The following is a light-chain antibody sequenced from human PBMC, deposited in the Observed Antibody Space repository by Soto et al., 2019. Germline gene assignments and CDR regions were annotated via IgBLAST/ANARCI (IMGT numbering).Light chain of an antibody. CDR1: SSDVGGYNY. J-gene: IGLJ1*01. Sequence: QSVLTQLASVSGSPVQSITVSCTGTSSDVGGYNYVSWYQQHPGKAPRLMIYDVTNRPSGVSNRFSGSKSGNTASLTISGLQAQDEADYYCTSYSRGSTYVFATGTRVTVL. CDR3: TSYSRGSTYV. CDR2: DVT. V-gene: IGLV2-14*01.